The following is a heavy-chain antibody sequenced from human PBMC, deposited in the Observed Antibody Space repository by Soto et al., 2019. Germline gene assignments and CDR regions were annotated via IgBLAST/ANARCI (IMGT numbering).Heavy chain of an antibody. Sequence: QVQLVESGGGVVQPGRSLRLSCVASGFTFSSYGMHWVRQAPGKGLEWVAVIWYDGSNKYYADSVKGRFTISRDNSKNTLYLQMNSLIAEDTAVYYCARGNWNYFYGMNVWGQGTTVTVSS. J-gene: IGHJ6*02. CDR2: IWYDGSNK. CDR1: GFTFSSYG. CDR3: ARGNWNYFYGMNV. V-gene: IGHV3-33*01. D-gene: IGHD1-1*01.